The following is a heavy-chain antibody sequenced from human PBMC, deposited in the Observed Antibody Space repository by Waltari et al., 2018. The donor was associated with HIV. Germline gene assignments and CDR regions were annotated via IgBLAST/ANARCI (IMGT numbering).Heavy chain of an antibody. J-gene: IGHJ6*02. Sequence: EVQLVESGGGSVQPAGSLRLTCAASGFSFTHYGFTWVCQTPGKGPEGVADMGCSGRLARYVASVKRLLTSSSANTKNALCMKTNILRGEDPVVYYGAKDSYLGSSVRCMVGWSQAPSVTV. V-gene: IGHV3-23*04. CDR3: AKDSYLGSSVRCMVG. CDR1: GFSFTHYG. CDR2: MGCSGRLA. D-gene: IGHD2-2*01.